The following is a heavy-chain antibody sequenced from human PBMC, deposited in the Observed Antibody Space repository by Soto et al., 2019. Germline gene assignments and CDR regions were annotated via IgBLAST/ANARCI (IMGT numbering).Heavy chain of an antibody. CDR3: ARDIAVAGTMLDY. V-gene: IGHV3-30-3*01. D-gene: IGHD6-19*01. Sequence: QVQLVESGGGVVQPGRSLRLSCAASGFTFSSYAMHWVRQAPGKGLEWVAVISYDGSNKYYADSVKGRFTISRDNSKNTLYLQMNSLGAEDTAVYYCARDIAVAGTMLDYWGQGTLVTVSS. CDR1: GFTFSSYA. CDR2: ISYDGSNK. J-gene: IGHJ4*02.